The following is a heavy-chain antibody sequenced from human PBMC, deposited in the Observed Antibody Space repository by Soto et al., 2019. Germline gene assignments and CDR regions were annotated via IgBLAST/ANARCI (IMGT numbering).Heavy chain of an antibody. J-gene: IGHJ6*02. Sequence: GGSLRLSCAASGFTFSNDWMHWGSQAPGKGRVWVSRINTDGSGTTYADSVKGRFTISRDNAKNMVYLQMNSLRAEDTAVYYCARAGGYSRTTPNTRAYDMDVWGQGTTVTVSS. V-gene: IGHV3-74*01. CDR2: INTDGSGT. CDR3: ARAGGYSRTTPNTRAYDMDV. D-gene: IGHD6-13*01. CDR1: GFTFSNDW.